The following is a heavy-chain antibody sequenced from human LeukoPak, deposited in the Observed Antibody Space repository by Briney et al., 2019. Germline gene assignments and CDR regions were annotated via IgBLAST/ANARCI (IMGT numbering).Heavy chain of an antibody. V-gene: IGHV4-34*01. CDR3: ARITYYDFWSGYYRYYYYMDV. J-gene: IGHJ6*03. CDR1: GGSFSGYY. CDR2: INHSGST. D-gene: IGHD3-3*01. Sequence: SETLSLTCAVYGGSFSGYYWSWIRQPPGKGLEWIGEINHSGSTNYNPSLKIRVTISVDTSKNQFSLKLSSVTAADTAVYYCARITYYDFWSGYYRYYYYMDVWGKGTTVTVSS.